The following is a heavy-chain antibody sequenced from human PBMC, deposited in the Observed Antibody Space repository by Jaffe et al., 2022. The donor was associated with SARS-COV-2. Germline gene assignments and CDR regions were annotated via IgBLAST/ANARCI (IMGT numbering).Heavy chain of an antibody. J-gene: IGHJ6*03. V-gene: IGHV1-3*01. CDR2: INAGNGNT. Sequence: QVQLVQSGAEVKKPGASVKVSCKASGYTFTSYVMHWVRQAPGQRLEWMGWINAGNGNTKYSQKFQGRVTITSDTSASTAYMELSSLRSEDTAVYYCARDLVVGATNYYYYYMDVWGKGTTVTVSS. CDR1: GYTFTSYV. D-gene: IGHD1-26*01. CDR3: ARDLVVGATNYYYYYMDV.